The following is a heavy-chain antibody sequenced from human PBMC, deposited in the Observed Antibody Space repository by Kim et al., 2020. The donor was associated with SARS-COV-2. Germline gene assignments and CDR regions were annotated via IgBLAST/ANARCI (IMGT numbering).Heavy chain of an antibody. D-gene: IGHD1-26*01. CDR2: MKEAGTAI. J-gene: IGHJ3*02. Sequence: GGSLRLSCLASRFTFSNYWMAWVRQAPGKGLEWVANMKEAGTAIYHLGSVKGRFTISRDNAKNSLYLQMNSLRVEDTAFYFFARELVGGLNVFEMWGQGT. V-gene: IGHV3-7*01. CDR1: RFTFSNYW. CDR3: ARELVGGLNVFEM.